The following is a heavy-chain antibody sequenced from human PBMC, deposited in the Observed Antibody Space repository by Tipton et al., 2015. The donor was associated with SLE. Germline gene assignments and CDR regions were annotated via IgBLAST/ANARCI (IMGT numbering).Heavy chain of an antibody. CDR3: ARVGTGLFDY. CDR1: GGSISSSSYY. J-gene: IGHJ4*02. V-gene: IGHV4-39*07. Sequence: TLSLTCTVSGGSISSSSYYWGWIRQPPGKGLEWIGSIYYSGSTYYNPSLKSRVTISVDTSKNQFSLKLSSVTAADTAVYYCARVGTGLFDYWGQGTLVTVSP. CDR2: IYYSGST. D-gene: IGHD7-27*01.